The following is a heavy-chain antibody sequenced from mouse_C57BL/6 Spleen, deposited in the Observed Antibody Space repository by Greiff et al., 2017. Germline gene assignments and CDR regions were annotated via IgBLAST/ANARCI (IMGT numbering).Heavy chain of an antibody. D-gene: IGHD2-5*01. J-gene: IGHJ3*01. Sequence: EVKLQESGPGLVKPSQSLSLTCSVTGYSITSGYYWNWIRQFPGNKLEWMGYISYDGSNNYNPSLKNRISITRDTSKNQFFLKLNSVTTEDTATYYCAREGSNPWFAYWGQGTLVTVSA. CDR1: GYSITSGYY. V-gene: IGHV3-6*01. CDR2: ISYDGSN. CDR3: AREGSNPWFAY.